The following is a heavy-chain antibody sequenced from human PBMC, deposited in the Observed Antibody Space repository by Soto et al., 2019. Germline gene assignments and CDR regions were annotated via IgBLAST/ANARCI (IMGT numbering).Heavy chain of an antibody. CDR3: AKVASSPQTRDFDY. D-gene: IGHD6-13*01. CDR1: GFTFSDHY. J-gene: IGHJ4*02. Sequence: EVQLVESGGGLVQPGGSLRLSCAASGFTFSDHYIDWVRQAPGKGLEWVGRSRDKANSYTTEYAASVKGRFTISRDDSKHSLYLQMNSLKTEDTAVYYCAKVASSPQTRDFDYWGQGTLVTVSS. V-gene: IGHV3-72*01. CDR2: SRDKANSYTT.